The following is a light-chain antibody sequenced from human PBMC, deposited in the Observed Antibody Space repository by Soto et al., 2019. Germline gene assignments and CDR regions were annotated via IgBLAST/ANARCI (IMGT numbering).Light chain of an antibody. V-gene: IGKV1-39*01. CDR1: QNIGSY. J-gene: IGKJ1*01. Sequence: DIQMTRSPSSLSASVGDRVAITCRASQNIGSYVNWYQQKPGMAPKLLISDASNLQSGAPSRFSGTVSGTEFTLTIRSLQPGDFAIYFCQQSYSTPWTFGQGTRV. CDR2: DAS. CDR3: QQSYSTPWT.